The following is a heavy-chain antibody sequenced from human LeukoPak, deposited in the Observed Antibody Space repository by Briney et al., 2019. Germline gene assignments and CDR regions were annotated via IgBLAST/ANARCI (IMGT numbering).Heavy chain of an antibody. D-gene: IGHD1-7*01. CDR3: ARMLELLDPYFDY. Sequence: ASVKVSCKASGYTFTGYYMHWVRQAPGQGLEWMGWISAYNGNTNYAQKLQGRVTMTTDTSTSTAYMELRSLRSDDTAVYYCARMLELLDPYFDYWGQGTLVTVSS. CDR2: ISAYNGNT. V-gene: IGHV1-18*04. J-gene: IGHJ4*02. CDR1: GYTFTGYY.